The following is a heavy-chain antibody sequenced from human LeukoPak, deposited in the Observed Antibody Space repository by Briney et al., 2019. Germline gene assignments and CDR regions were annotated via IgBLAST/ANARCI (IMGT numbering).Heavy chain of an antibody. CDR3: AREGGPDIVATIFDY. Sequence: SQTLSLTCTVSGGSISSGSYYWSWIRQPAGKGLEWIGRIYTSGSTNYNPSLKSRVTISVDTSKNQFSLKLSFVTAADTAVYYCAREGGPDIVATIFDYWGQGTLVTVSS. V-gene: IGHV4-61*02. D-gene: IGHD5-12*01. CDR2: IYTSGST. CDR1: GGSISSGSYY. J-gene: IGHJ4*02.